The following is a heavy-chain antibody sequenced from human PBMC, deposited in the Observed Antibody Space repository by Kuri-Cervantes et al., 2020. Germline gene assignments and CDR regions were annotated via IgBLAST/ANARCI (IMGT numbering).Heavy chain of an antibody. Sequence: GESLKISCAASGFTFSSYAMSWVRQAPGKGLEWVSAISGSGGSTYYADSVKGRFTISRDNSKNTLYLQMNSLRAEDTAMYYCAKSYVPAGNNLGYFDYWGQGTLVTVSS. CDR2: ISGSGGST. V-gene: IGHV3-23*01. D-gene: IGHD2-2*01. J-gene: IGHJ4*02. CDR3: AKSYVPAGNNLGYFDY. CDR1: GFTFSSYA.